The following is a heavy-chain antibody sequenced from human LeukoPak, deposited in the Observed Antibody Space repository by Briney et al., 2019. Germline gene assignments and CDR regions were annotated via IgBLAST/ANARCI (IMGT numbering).Heavy chain of an antibody. CDR2: IHYSGST. CDR3: AGGSGTYYVYNWFHP. V-gene: IGHV4-39*07. Sequence: PSETLSLTCTVSGGSISSNSYYWGWIRQPPGKGLEWVGSIHYSGSTYYNPSLKSRVTMSVDTSKNQFSLRLSSVTAADTAMYYCAGGSGTYYVYNWFHPWGQGTLVTVSS. CDR1: GGSISSNSYY. J-gene: IGHJ5*02. D-gene: IGHD3-10*01.